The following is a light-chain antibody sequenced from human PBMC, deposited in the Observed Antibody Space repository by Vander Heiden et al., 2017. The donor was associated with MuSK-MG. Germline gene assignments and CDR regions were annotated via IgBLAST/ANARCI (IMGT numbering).Light chain of an antibody. CDR3: PAWDSSMVV. V-gene: IGLV3-1*01. CDR2: QDS. J-gene: IGLJ2*01. CDR1: KLGDKY. Sequence: SYELTQPPSVSVSPGQTASITCSGDKLGDKYACWYQQKPGQSPVLVIYQDSKRPSGIPERFSGSNSGNTATLTISGTQAMDEADYYCPAWDSSMVVFGGGTKLTVL.